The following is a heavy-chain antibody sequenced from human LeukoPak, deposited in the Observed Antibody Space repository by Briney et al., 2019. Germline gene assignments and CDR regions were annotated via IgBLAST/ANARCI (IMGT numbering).Heavy chain of an antibody. V-gene: IGHV1-69*01. D-gene: IGHD4-23*01. J-gene: IGHJ4*02. CDR2: IIPIFGTA. CDR3: ARGPDYGGNLYYFDY. Sequence: ASVTVSCKASGGTFSSYAISWVRQAPGQGLEWMGGIIPIFGTANYAQKFQGRVTITADESTSTAYMELSSLRSEDTAVYYCARGPDYGGNLYYFDYWGQGTLVTVSS. CDR1: GGTFSSYA.